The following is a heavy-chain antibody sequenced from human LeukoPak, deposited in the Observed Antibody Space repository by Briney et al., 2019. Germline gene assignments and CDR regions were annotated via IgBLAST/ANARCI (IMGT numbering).Heavy chain of an antibody. D-gene: IGHD6-13*01. J-gene: IGHJ3*02. Sequence: PSETLSLTCTVSVGSISSGDYYWSWLRQPPGKGLQWFGYIYYSGSTYYNPSLKSRVTISVDTSKNQFSLKLSSVTAADTAVYYCARHYAAAGDAFDIWGQGTMVTVSS. CDR3: ARHYAAAGDAFDI. CDR1: VGSISSGDYY. V-gene: IGHV4-30-4*01. CDR2: IYYSGST.